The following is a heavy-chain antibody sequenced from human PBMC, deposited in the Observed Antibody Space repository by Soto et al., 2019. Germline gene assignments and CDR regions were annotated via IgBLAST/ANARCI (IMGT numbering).Heavy chain of an antibody. CDR3: ARARSLTRTDALDI. Sequence: ASVKVSCKASGYTFTGYYMHWVRQAPGQGLEWMGWINPNSGGTNYAQKFQGWVTMTRDTSISTAYMELSRLRSDDTAVYYCARARSLTRTDALDIWGQGTMVTVSS. J-gene: IGHJ3*02. CDR1: GYTFTGYY. V-gene: IGHV1-2*04. D-gene: IGHD1-20*01. CDR2: INPNSGGT.